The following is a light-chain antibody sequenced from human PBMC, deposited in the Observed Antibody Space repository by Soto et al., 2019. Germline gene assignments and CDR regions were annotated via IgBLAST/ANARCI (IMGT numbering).Light chain of an antibody. Sequence: DIQITQSPSSLSASVRDRVTITCRASQSISTYLNWYQQKPGKVPKLLIYAAASLQSGVPSRFSGSGSGTDFTLTISSLQPEDFATYYCQQSYSTPFTFGPGTKVDIK. J-gene: IGKJ3*01. CDR3: QQSYSTPFT. V-gene: IGKV1-39*01. CDR2: AAA. CDR1: QSISTY.